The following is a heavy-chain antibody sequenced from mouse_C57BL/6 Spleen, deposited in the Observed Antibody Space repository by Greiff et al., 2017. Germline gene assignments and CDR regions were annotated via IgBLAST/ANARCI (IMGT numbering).Heavy chain of an antibody. D-gene: IGHD1-1*01. V-gene: IGHV1-59*01. Sequence: QVQLQQPGAELVRPGTSVKLSCKASGYTFTSYWMHWVKQRPGQGLEWIGVIDPSDSYTNYNQKFKGKATFTVDTYSSTAYMQLSSLTSGDAAVYYCARPFYYYGSSTGYFDYWGQGTTLTVSS. CDR1: GYTFTSYW. J-gene: IGHJ2*01. CDR2: IDPSDSYT. CDR3: ARPFYYYGSSTGYFDY.